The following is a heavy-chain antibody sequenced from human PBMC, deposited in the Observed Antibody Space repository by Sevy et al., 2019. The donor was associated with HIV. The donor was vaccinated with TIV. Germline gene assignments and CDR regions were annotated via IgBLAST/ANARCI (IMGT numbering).Heavy chain of an antibody. CDR3: ARSNNAGVGNFYDDTTGYYSDY. J-gene: IGHJ4*02. V-gene: IGHV3-11*01. Sequence: GGCLRLSCAASGFTFSDYYMTWIRQAPGKGLEWVSHISGSGTSKDYADSVEGRFSISRDNAQSSQHLQMDSLRADDTAVYYCARSNNAGVGNFYDDTTGYYSDYWGQGILVTVSS. CDR1: GFTFSDYY. CDR2: ISGSGTSK. D-gene: IGHD3-22*01.